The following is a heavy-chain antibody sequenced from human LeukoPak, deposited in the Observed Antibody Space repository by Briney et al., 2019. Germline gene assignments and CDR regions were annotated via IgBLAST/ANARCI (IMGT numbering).Heavy chain of an antibody. V-gene: IGHV3-7*01. CDR1: GFTFSTYW. CDR2: IKQDESER. CDR3: ARLSAYYYGSYFYYYMDV. D-gene: IGHD3-10*01. Sequence: GGSLRLSCAASGFTFSTYWMTWVRQPPGKGPEWVANIKQDESERYSVDSVKGRFTISRDNAKNSVYLHMNSLRAEDTALYYCARLSAYYYGSYFYYYMDVWGKGTTVTVSS. J-gene: IGHJ6*03.